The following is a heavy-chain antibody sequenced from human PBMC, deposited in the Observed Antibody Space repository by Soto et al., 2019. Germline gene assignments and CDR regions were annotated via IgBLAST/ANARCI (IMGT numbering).Heavy chain of an antibody. CDR2: ITNSGGTI. CDR3: ARDRRTSGYLPPRFSGGMDD. CDR1: GFTFSSHS. D-gene: IGHD3-22*01. Sequence: EVQLAESGGGLIQPGGSLRLSCVASGFTFSSHSMNWVRQVPGKGLEWVSWITNSGGTIYYADSVKGRFTISRDNANNSLYLQMNRLRDGDTAVYYCARDRRTSGYLPPRFSGGMDDWGQGTTVTVSS. V-gene: IGHV3-48*02. J-gene: IGHJ6*02.